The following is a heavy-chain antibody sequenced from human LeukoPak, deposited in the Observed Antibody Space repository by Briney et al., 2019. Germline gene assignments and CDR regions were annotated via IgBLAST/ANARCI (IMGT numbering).Heavy chain of an antibody. D-gene: IGHD1-26*01. CDR2: MYYNGDT. V-gene: IGHV4-59*01. J-gene: IGHJ2*01. CDR1: GGSISHFY. Sequence: SETLSLTCSVSGGSISHFYWSWIRQPPGKGLEWIGYMYYNGDTNFNSSLKSRVSISVDTSKNQFSLRLTSVTAADTAVYYCARWAQWESYWYFDLWGRGTLVTVSS. CDR3: ARWAQWESYWYFDL.